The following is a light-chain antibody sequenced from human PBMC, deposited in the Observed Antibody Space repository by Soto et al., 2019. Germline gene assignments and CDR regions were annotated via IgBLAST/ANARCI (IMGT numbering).Light chain of an antibody. V-gene: IGKV3-20*01. CDR1: QSVSSSY. Sequence: EIVLKQSPGTLSLSPGERATLSCRASQSVSSSYLAWYQQKPGQAPRLLISGASSRATGIQDRFSDSGSRTDYTLTIRRLEPEDFAVYYCQQYDTSPSRLSFGGGTKVEIK. J-gene: IGKJ4*02. CDR2: GAS. CDR3: QQYDTSPSRLS.